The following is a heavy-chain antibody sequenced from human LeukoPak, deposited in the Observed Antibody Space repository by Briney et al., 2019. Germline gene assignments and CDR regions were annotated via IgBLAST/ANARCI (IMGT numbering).Heavy chain of an antibody. Sequence: PGGSLRLSCAASGFAFSSYGMHWVRQAPGKGLEWVAVISYDGSNKYYADSVKGRFTISRDNSKNTLYLQMNSLRAEDMAVYYCAKPPQFLYSNYDYWGQGTLVTVSS. V-gene: IGHV3-30*18. D-gene: IGHD4-11*01. CDR3: AKPPQFLYSNYDY. J-gene: IGHJ4*02. CDR1: GFAFSSYG. CDR2: ISYDGSNK.